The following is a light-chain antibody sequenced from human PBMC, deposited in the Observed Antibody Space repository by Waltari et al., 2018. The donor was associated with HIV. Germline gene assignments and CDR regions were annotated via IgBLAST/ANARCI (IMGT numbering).Light chain of an antibody. CDR3: QQSYESPFN. J-gene: IGKJ3*01. CDR2: SAS. V-gene: IGKV1-39*01. CDR1: QAISTY. Sequence: DIQLTQSPSSLSASLGDRVVITCRSSQAISTYLNWYQRKAGKAPVLLVYSASTLRSGAPSRFRGSGSGRDFTLSISGLQPEDFASYFCQQSYESPFNFGPGT.